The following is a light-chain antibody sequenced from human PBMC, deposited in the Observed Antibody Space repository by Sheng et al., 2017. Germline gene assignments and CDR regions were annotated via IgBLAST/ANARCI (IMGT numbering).Light chain of an antibody. V-gene: IGLV3-21*03. CDR2: DDN. Sequence: SYVLTQPPSVSVAPGKTARITCGGNNIGSKSVHWYQQKPGQAPVLVVYDDNDRPSGIPERFSGSNSGNTATLTISRVEAGDEADYYCQVWDSSSDLVVFGGGTKLTVL. J-gene: IGLJ2*01. CDR3: QVWDSSSDLVV. CDR1: NIGSKS.